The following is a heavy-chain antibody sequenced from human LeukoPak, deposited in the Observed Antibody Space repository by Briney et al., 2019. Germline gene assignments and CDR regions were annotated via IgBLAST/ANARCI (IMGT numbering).Heavy chain of an antibody. Sequence: SVKVSCKASGGTFSSYTISWVRQAPGQGLEWMGRIIPILGIEHYAQKFPGRVTITADKSRSTAYMELSSLRSEDTAVYFCARGVWSGYYTGNWFDPWGQGTLVAVSS. CDR2: IIPILGIE. V-gene: IGHV1-69*02. D-gene: IGHD3-3*01. J-gene: IGHJ5*02. CDR1: GGTFSSYT. CDR3: ARGVWSGYYTGNWFDP.